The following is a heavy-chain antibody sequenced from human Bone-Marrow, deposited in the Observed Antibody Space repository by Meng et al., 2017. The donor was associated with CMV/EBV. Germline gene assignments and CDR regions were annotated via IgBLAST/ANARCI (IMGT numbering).Heavy chain of an antibody. Sequence: GGSLRLSCAASGFTFDNYWMTWVRQAPGKGLEWVANIKQDGSATYYVGCVQGRFRVSRDNANNSLSLQMDSLRVEDTAVYYCTTTSNGFFDYWGQGALVTVSS. D-gene: IGHD2-8*01. CDR1: GFTFDNYW. CDR3: TTTSNGFFDY. J-gene: IGHJ4*02. V-gene: IGHV3-7*01. CDR2: IKQDGSAT.